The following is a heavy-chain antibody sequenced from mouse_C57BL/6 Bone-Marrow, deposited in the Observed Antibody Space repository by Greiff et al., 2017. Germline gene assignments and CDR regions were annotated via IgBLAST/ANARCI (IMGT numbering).Heavy chain of an antibody. CDR3: TRGITTVVAGDY. CDR1: GYTFTDYE. V-gene: IGHV1-15*01. D-gene: IGHD1-1*01. CDR2: IDPETGGT. Sequence: VHLVESGAELVRPGASVTLSCKASGYTFTDYEMYWVKQTPVHGLEWIGAIDPETGGTAYNQKFKGKAILTADKSSSTAYMELRSLTSEDSAVYYCTRGITTVVAGDYWGQGTTLTVSS. J-gene: IGHJ2*01.